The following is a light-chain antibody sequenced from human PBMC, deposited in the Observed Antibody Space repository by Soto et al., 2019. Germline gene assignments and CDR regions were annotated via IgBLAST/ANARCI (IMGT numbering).Light chain of an antibody. Sequence: DIPMTQSPSSLSASLGDRVTITSRASQDIRSDLAWFQQKPGKAPKSLIYGASSLQSVVPTNFRGSGSGTEFTLTIGGLHPEDFAPYYCQQYNNYPYTFAAGTKQEI. CDR1: QDIRSD. J-gene: IGKJ2*01. CDR2: GAS. CDR3: QQYNNYPYT. V-gene: IGKV1-16*02.